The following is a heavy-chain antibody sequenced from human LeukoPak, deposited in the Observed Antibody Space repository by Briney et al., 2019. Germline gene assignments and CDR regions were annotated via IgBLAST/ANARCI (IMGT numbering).Heavy chain of an antibody. Sequence: GGSLRLSCAASGFIFSSYATSWVRQAPGKGLEWVSAISGSGGSTYYADSVKGRFTISRDNSRNTLYLQMSSLRAEDTAIYYGAKAGGLAIEYFQHWGQGTLVTVSS. CDR1: GFIFSSYA. J-gene: IGHJ1*01. V-gene: IGHV3-23*01. CDR2: ISGSGGST. D-gene: IGHD3-10*01. CDR3: AKAGGLAIEYFQH.